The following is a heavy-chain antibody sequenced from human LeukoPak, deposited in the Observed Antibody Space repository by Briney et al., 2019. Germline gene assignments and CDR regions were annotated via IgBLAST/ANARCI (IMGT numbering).Heavy chain of an antibody. Sequence: GGSLRLSCAASGFTFSSYGMHWVRQAPGKGLEWVAFIRYDGSNKYYADSVKGRFTISRDNSKNTLYLQMNSLRAEDTAVYYCARTGYDILTGYRAKQYYFDYWGQGTLVTVSS. V-gene: IGHV3-30*02. CDR2: IRYDGSNK. D-gene: IGHD3-9*01. J-gene: IGHJ4*02. CDR1: GFTFSSYG. CDR3: ARTGYDILTGYRAKQYYFDY.